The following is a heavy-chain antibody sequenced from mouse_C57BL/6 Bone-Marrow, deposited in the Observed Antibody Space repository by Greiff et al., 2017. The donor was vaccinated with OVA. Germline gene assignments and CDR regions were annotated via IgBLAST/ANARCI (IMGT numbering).Heavy chain of an antibody. CDR1: GFSLTSYG. CDR3: ARNFLLRRAGAMDY. Sequence: VKLVESGPGLVQPSQSLSITCTVSGFSLTSYGVHWVRQSPGKGLEWLGVIWSGGSTDYNAAFISRLSISKDNSKSQVFFKMNSLQADDTAIYYCARNFLLRRAGAMDYWGQGTSVTVSS. V-gene: IGHV2-2*01. D-gene: IGHD1-1*01. CDR2: IWSGGST. J-gene: IGHJ4*01.